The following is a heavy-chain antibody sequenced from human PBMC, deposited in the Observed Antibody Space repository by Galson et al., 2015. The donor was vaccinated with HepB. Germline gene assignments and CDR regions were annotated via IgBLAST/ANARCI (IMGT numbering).Heavy chain of an antibody. CDR3: AKGVVRSTSCYCFDY. D-gene: IGHD2-2*01. J-gene: IGHJ4*02. Sequence: SLRLSCAASGFPLRNYAMSWARQAPGKGLEWVSGISSSGSSTYYADSVKGRFTISRDDSKNTMYLQMNSLRAEDTAIYYCAKGVVRSTSCYCFDYWGQGTLVTVSS. V-gene: IGHV3-23*01. CDR2: ISSSGSST. CDR1: GFPLRNYA.